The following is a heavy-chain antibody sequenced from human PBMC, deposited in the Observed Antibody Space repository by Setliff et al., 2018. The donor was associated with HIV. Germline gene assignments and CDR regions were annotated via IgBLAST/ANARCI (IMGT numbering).Heavy chain of an antibody. CDR3: ARSLVPSGYYYGRHAFDI. CDR1: GASIRGHY. V-gene: IGHV4-59*08. D-gene: IGHD3-22*01. Sequence: PSETLSPTCSVSGASIRGHYWSWIRQSPGKGLEWIGNIYYSGNTNYNPSFKSRVTISVDTSKNQFSLRVNSVTAADTAVYYCARSLVPSGYYYGRHAFDIWGQGTKVTVSS. CDR2: IYYSGNT. J-gene: IGHJ3*02.